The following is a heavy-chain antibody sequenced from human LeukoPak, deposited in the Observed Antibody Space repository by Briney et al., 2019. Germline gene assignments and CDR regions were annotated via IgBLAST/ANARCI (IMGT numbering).Heavy chain of an antibody. CDR1: GFTLRSYV. CDR3: AKGGYSNGRYYYYYMDV. J-gene: IGHJ6*03. Sequence: PGGSLRLSCVASGFTLRSYVMNWVRQTPGKGLEWVSSISGRGDSTFYADSVRGRFSISRDNSKNTLYLQRNSLRAEDTAVYYCAKGGYSNGRYYYYYMDVWGEGTTVTVSS. D-gene: IGHD5-18*01. V-gene: IGHV3-23*01. CDR2: ISGRGDST.